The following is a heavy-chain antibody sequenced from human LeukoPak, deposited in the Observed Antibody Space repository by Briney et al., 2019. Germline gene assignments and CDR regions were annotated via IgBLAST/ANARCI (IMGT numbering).Heavy chain of an antibody. J-gene: IGHJ4*02. D-gene: IGHD4-17*01. CDR3: ARDLHGDLDY. Sequence: GGSLRLSCAASGFTFSSYGMHWVRQAPGKGLEWVAVIWSDGSNKYYADSAKGRFTISRDNSKNTVNLQMDSLRDEGTAVYYCARDLHGDLDYWGQGTLVTVSS. CDR1: GFTFSSYG. CDR2: IWSDGSNK. V-gene: IGHV3-33*08.